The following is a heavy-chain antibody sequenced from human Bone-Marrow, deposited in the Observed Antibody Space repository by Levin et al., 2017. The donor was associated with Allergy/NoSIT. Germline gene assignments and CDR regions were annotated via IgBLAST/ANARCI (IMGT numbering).Heavy chain of an antibody. Sequence: PGGSLRLSCAASGFTFSSYWMHWVRQAPGKGLVWVSRINSDGSSTSHADSVKGRFTISRDNAKNTLHLQMNSLRAEDTAVYYCARESNLGVEYQLPRADFDYWGQGTLVTVSS. J-gene: IGHJ4*02. V-gene: IGHV3-74*01. CDR2: INSDGSST. D-gene: IGHD2-2*01. CDR1: GFTFSSYW. CDR3: ARESNLGVEYQLPRADFDY.